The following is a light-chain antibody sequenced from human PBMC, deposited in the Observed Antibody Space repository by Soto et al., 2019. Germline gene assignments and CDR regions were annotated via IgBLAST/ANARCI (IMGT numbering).Light chain of an antibody. CDR1: QSVSSY. CDR3: QQRSNWPL. V-gene: IGKV3-11*01. Sequence: EIVLTQSPATLSLSPGERATLSCRASQSVSSYLAWYQQKPGQAPRLLIYDASNRATGIPARFSGSGSEPDFTLTISSLEPEDFAVYYCQQRSNWPLFGGGTKVEIK. J-gene: IGKJ4*01. CDR2: DAS.